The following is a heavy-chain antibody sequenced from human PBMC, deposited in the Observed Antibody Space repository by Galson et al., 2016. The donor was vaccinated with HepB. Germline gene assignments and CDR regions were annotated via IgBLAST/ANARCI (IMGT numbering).Heavy chain of an antibody. J-gene: IGHJ4*02. CDR1: GFTFSNYA. CDR3: VEHGDYFALRSWAVEF. V-gene: IGHV3-23*01. CDR2: TSGSGGAT. D-gene: IGHD4-17*01. Sequence: SLRLSCAASGFTFSNYAMSWVRQSPGKGLQWVLVTSGSGGATYYADSVQGRFIVSRDHSENTLSLQMNNLRDEDTAVYYCVEHGDYFALRSWAVEFWGQGTVVTVSS.